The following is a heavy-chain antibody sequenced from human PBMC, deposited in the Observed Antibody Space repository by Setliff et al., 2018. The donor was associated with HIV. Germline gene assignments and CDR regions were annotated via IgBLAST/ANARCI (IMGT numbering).Heavy chain of an antibody. J-gene: IGHJ4*02. CDR1: GGSISSGGYY. D-gene: IGHD3-3*01. Sequence: TSETLSLTCTVSGGSISSGGYYWSWIRQHPGKGLEWIGYIHYSGNTYSNPSLNSRISISVGMSKNKFSLKLSSLTAADTAVYYCARGGLGVVTSFDSWGPGTLVTVSS. V-gene: IGHV4-31*02. CDR2: IHYSGNT. CDR3: ARGGLGVVTSFDS.